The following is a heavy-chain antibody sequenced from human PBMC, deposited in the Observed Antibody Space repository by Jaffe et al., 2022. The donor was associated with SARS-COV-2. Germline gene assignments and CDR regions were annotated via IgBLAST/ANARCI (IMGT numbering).Heavy chain of an antibody. CDR1: GFTFSGSA. J-gene: IGHJ4*02. D-gene: IGHD2-21*01. CDR2: IRSKANSYAT. V-gene: IGHV3-73*01. Sequence: EVQLVESGGGLVQPGGSLKLSCAASGFTFSGSAMHWVRQASGKGLEWVGRIRSKANSYATAYAASVKGRFTISRDDSKNTAYLQMNSLKTEDTAVYYCTRPQKAYCGGDCYDYWGQGTLVTVSS. CDR3: TRPQKAYCGGDCYDY.